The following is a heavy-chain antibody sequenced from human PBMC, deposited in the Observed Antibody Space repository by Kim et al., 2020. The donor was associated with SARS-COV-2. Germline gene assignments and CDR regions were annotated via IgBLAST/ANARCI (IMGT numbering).Heavy chain of an antibody. CDR2: ISYDGSNK. J-gene: IGHJ4*02. CDR3: AKEMATNVVGADY. V-gene: IGHV3-30*18. D-gene: IGHD2-21*01. Sequence: GGSLRLSCAASGFTFSSYGMHWVRQAPGKGLEWVAVISYDGSNKYYADSVKGRFTISRDNSKNTLYLQMNSLRAEDTAVYYCAKEMATNVVGADYWGQGTLVTVSS. CDR1: GFTFSSYG.